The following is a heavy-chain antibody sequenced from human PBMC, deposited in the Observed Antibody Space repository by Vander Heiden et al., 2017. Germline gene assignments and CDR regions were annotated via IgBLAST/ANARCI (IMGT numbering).Heavy chain of an antibody. D-gene: IGHD3-22*01. CDR2: ISWNSGII. CDR3: AKAQEDYYDSSGPDY. CDR1: GFTFHHYT. J-gene: IGHJ4*02. Sequence: VKLVDSGGGLVQPGGSLRLSCAASGFTFHHYTMHWVRQPPGKGLEWVSSISWNSGIIGYADFVKGRFTISRDNAKNSLYLQMNTLRAEDTALYYCAKAQEDYYDSSGPDYWGQGTLVAVSS. V-gene: IGHV3-9*01.